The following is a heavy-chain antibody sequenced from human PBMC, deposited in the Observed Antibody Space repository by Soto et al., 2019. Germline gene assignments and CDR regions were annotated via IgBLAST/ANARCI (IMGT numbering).Heavy chain of an antibody. D-gene: IGHD3-9*01. V-gene: IGHV4-59*08. Sequence: SETLSLTCTVSGGSISSYYWSWIRQPPGKGLEWIGYIYYSGSTNYNPSLKSRVTISVDTSKNQFSLKLSSVTAADTAVYYCARGGGYILTGYYGYFDYWGQGTLVTVSS. CDR2: IYYSGST. CDR3: ARGGGYILTGYYGYFDY. J-gene: IGHJ4*02. CDR1: GGSISSYY.